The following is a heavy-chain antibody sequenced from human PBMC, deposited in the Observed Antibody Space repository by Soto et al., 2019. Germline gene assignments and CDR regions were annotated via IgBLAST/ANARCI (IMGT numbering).Heavy chain of an antibody. CDR3: ARVDVLRYFDWPPYFDY. V-gene: IGHV3-48*02. D-gene: IGHD3-9*01. J-gene: IGHJ4*02. Sequence: GGSLRLSCAASGFTFSSYSMNWVRQAPGKGLEWVSYISSSSSTTYYADSVKGRYTISRDNAKNSLYLQMNSLRDEDTAVYYCARVDVLRYFDWPPYFDYWGQGT. CDR1: GFTFSSYS. CDR2: ISSSSSTT.